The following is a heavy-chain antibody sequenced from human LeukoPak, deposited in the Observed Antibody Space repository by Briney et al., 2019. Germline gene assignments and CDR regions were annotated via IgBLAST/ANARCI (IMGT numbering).Heavy chain of an antibody. J-gene: IGHJ1*01. Sequence: SETLSLTCTVSGGSISSYYWSWIRQPPGKGLEWIGYIYYSGSTNYNPSLKSRVTISVDTSKNQFSLKLSSVTVADTAVYYCARSYSSSWHEYFQHWGQGTLVTVSS. V-gene: IGHV4-59*08. CDR1: GGSISSYY. D-gene: IGHD6-13*01. CDR3: ARSYSSSWHEYFQH. CDR2: IYYSGST.